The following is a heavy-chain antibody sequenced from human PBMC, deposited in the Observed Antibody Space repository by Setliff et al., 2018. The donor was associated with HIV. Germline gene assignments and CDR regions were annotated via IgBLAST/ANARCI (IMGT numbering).Heavy chain of an antibody. Sequence: PSETLSLTCTVSGGSIRTGTYYWGWIRQPPGKGLEWIGSIFYSETVYYGGRTYYSPSLKSRVTISVDTSKNQFSLSLTSVTAADTAVYYCARGVPLLPPHYWGQGTLVTVSS. CDR1: GGSIRTGTYY. D-gene: IGHD2-21*02. CDR2: IFYSETVYYGGRT. CDR3: ARGVPLLPPHY. J-gene: IGHJ4*02. V-gene: IGHV4-39*07.